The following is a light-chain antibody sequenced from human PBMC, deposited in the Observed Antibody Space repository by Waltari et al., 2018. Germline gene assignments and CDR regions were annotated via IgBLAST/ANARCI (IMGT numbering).Light chain of an antibody. J-gene: IGLJ1*01. CDR3: ASWDESHYV. CDR2: RNK. V-gene: IGLV1-47*01. CDR1: HSNPGSTY. Sequence: QSVLTQPPSASETPGQRVTIPCSGSHSNPGSTYLYWYQQLPGSAPKLLSYRNKLRPSGVPDRFSASKYGTLASLVISGLRSEDEGVYYCASWDESHYVFGGGTTVTVL.